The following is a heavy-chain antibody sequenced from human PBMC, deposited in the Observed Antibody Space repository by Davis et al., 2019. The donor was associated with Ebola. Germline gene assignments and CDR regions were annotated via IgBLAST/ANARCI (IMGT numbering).Heavy chain of an antibody. CDR1: GYSFTSYW. D-gene: IGHD2-2*02. CDR3: ARGGIEYCSSTSCYTYYFDY. CDR2: IDPSDSYT. Sequence: PGGFLRLSCKGSGYSFTSYWISWVRQMPGKGLEWMGRIDPSDSYTNYSPSFQGHVTISADKSISTAYLQWSSLKASDTAMYYCARGGIEYCSSTSCYTYYFDYWGQGTLVTVSS. J-gene: IGHJ4*02. V-gene: IGHV5-10-1*01.